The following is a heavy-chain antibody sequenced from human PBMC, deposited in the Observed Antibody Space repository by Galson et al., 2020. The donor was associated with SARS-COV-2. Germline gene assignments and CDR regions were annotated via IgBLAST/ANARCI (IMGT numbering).Heavy chain of an antibody. V-gene: IGHV3-33*06. CDR2: IWYDGSNK. CDR3: AKGAHYMDV. CDR1: AFTFSSYG. Sequence: GGSLRLSCAASAFTFSSYGMHWVRQAPGKGLEWVAVIWYDGSNKYYADSVKGRFTISRDNSKNTLYLQMNSLRAEDTAVYYCAKGAHYMDVWGKGTTVTVSS. J-gene: IGHJ6*03.